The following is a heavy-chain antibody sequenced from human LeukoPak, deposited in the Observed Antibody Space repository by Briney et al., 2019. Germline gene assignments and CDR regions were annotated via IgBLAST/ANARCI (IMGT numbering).Heavy chain of an antibody. V-gene: IGHV1-69*05. CDR2: IIPIFGTA. J-gene: IGHJ4*02. D-gene: IGHD1-26*01. CDR1: GGTFSSYA. Sequence: ASVKVSCKASGGTFSSYAISWARQAPGQGLEWMGGIIPIFGTANYAQKFQGRVTITTDESTSTAYMELSSLRSEDTAVYYCAISQWELSSDYWGQGTLVTVSS. CDR3: AISQWELSSDY.